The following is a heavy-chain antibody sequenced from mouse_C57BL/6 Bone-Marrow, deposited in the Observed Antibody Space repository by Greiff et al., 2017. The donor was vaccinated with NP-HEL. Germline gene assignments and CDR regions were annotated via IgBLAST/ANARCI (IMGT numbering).Heavy chain of an antibody. J-gene: IGHJ2*01. Sequence: QVQLQQPGAELVKPGASVKLSCKASGYTFTSYWMPWVKQRPGQGLEWIGEIDPSDSYTNYNQKFKGKATLTVDTSSSTAYMQLSSLTSEDSAVYYCARRMEQDYFDYWGQGTTLTVSS. CDR1: GYTFTSYW. CDR2: IDPSDSYT. CDR3: ARRMEQDYFDY. D-gene: IGHD2-3*01. V-gene: IGHV1-50*01.